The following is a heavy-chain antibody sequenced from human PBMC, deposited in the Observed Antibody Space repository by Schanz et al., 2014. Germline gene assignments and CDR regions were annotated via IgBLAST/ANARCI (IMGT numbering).Heavy chain of an antibody. CDR3: AKDSTHIDIVLVPTAIDY. CDR2: IKQHGNEK. CDR1: GFTFSSYW. D-gene: IGHD2-2*01. Sequence: EVQLLDSGGGLVQPGGSLRLSCAASGFTFSSYWMSWVRQAPGKGLEWVANIKQHGNEKYYVDSVKGRFTISRDNAKISLYLQMNSLRVEDTAVYYCAKDSTHIDIVLVPTAIDYWGQGTLVTVSS. J-gene: IGHJ4*02. V-gene: IGHV3-7*01.